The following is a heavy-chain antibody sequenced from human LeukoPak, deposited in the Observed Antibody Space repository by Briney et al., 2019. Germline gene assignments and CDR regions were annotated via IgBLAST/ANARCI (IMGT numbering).Heavy chain of an antibody. CDR3: ASIVVVPASDAFDI. CDR2: ISAYNGNT. D-gene: IGHD2-2*01. V-gene: IGHV1-18*01. Sequence: ASVKVSCKASGYTFTSYGISWVRQAPGQGLEWMGWISAYNGNTNYAQKLQGRVTMTTDTSTSTAYMELRSLRSDDTAVHYCASIVVVPASDAFDIWGQGTMVTVSS. J-gene: IGHJ3*02. CDR1: GYTFTSYG.